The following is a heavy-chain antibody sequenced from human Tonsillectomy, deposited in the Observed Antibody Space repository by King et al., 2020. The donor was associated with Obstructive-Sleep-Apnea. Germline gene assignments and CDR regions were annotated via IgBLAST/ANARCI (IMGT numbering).Heavy chain of an antibody. Sequence: VQLVESGGGLVKPGGSLRLSCVVSGFTFRNAWMSWVRQAPGKGLEWVGRIKRKIDGETTDYAAPVKGRFTISRDDSKNTLYLQMNSLKTEDTAVYYCIRRPDYWGQGTLVIVSS. CDR2: IKRKIDGETT. CDR1: GFTFRNAW. J-gene: IGHJ4*02. V-gene: IGHV3-15*01. CDR3: IRRPDY.